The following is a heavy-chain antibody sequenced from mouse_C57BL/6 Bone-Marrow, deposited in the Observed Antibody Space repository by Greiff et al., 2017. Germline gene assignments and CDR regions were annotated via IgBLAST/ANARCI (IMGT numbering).Heavy chain of an antibody. CDR1: GYTFTSYW. J-gene: IGHJ1*03. Sequence: VQLQQPGAELVRPGTSVKLSCKASGYTFTSYWMHWVKQRPGQGLEWIGVIDPSDSYTNYNQKLKGKATLTVDTSSSTAYMQLSSLTSEDSAVYYCAREPYYYGSSDWYFDVWGTGTTVTVSS. D-gene: IGHD1-1*01. CDR2: IDPSDSYT. CDR3: AREPYYYGSSDWYFDV. V-gene: IGHV1-59*01.